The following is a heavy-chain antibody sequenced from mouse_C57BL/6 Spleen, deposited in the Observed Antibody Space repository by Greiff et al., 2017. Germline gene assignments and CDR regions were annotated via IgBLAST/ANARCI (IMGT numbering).Heavy chain of an antibody. Sequence: VQLQQSGAELVRPGASVKLSCKASGYTFTDYYINWVKQRPGQGLEWIARIYPGSGNTYYNEKFKGKATLTAEKSSSTAYMQLSSLTSEDSAVYFCARNGNDYDWFAYWGQGTLVTVSA. CDR3: ARNGNDYDWFAY. V-gene: IGHV1-76*01. J-gene: IGHJ3*01. D-gene: IGHD2-4*01. CDR2: IYPGSGNT. CDR1: GYTFTDYY.